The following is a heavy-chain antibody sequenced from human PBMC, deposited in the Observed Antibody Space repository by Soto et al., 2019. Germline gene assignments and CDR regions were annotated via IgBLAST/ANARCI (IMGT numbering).Heavy chain of an antibody. CDR3: ARDLLDTTVDYYFDS. J-gene: IGHJ4*02. Sequence: PSETLSLTCNVSGGSLSSGTYYWSWIRQPPGKGLEWIGYIYHSGSSQSNPSLKSRVTISIDTSKNQFSLELRSVTAADTAVYYCARDLLDTTVDYYFDSWGPGRLVTVSS. V-gene: IGHV4-30-4*01. CDR1: GGSLSSGTYY. D-gene: IGHD4-17*01. CDR2: IYHSGSS.